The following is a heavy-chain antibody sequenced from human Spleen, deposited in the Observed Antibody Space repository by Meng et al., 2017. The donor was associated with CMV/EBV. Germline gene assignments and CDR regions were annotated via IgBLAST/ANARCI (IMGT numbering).Heavy chain of an antibody. Sequence: PSYSVVWVPHMPGKGLEWMGISYPGDSDTRYSPSFQGQVTISADKSLSTAYLQWSSLKASDTAIYYCARQGLQNLPYYYYGMDVWGQGTTVTVSS. V-gene: IGHV5-51*01. D-gene: IGHD2-15*01. J-gene: IGHJ6*02. CDR2: SYPGDSDT. CDR1: PSYS. CDR3: ARQGLQNLPYYYYGMDV.